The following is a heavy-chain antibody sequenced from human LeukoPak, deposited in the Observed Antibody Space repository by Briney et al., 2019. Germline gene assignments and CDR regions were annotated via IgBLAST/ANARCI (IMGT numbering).Heavy chain of an antibody. CDR2: IYSGGST. V-gene: IGHV3-53*01. CDR1: GFTFSSYW. CDR3: ARDSPQDYSNPNYYYYYGMDV. D-gene: IGHD4-11*01. Sequence: GGSLRLSCAASGFTFSSYWMNWARQAPGKGLEWVSVIYSGGSTYYADSVKGRFTISRDNSKNTLYLQMNSLRAEDTAVYYCARDSPQDYSNPNYYYYYGMDVWGQGTTVTVSS. J-gene: IGHJ6*02.